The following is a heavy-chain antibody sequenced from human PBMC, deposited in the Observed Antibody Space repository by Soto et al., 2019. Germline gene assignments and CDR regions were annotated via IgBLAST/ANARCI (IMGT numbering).Heavy chain of an antibody. Sequence: QVQLQQSGPGLVRPSETLSLSCSVSGASVSSYYWSWVRQPPGKGLEWIGYIYYIGAYNYNPSPKSRGTISVDTSKNQFSLKRTTATAADTAVDYCARTPDTRDGLDPWGQGTLVTVSS. V-gene: IGHV4-59*02. J-gene: IGHJ5*02. CDR3: ARTPDTRDGLDP. CDR1: GASVSSYY. D-gene: IGHD2-15*01. CDR2: IYYIGAY.